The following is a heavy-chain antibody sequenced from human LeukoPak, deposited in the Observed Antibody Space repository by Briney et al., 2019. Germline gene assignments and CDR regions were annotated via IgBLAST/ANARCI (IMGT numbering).Heavy chain of an antibody. D-gene: IGHD5-12*01. CDR1: GLTFSAYG. V-gene: IGHV3-23*01. CDR2: ISGGGGST. J-gene: IGHJ4*02. CDR3: ARDAGYSGYGFDY. Sequence: GGSLRLSCVASGLTFSAYGMSWIRQSPDKGLEWVSAISGGGGSTYYADSAQGRFTISRDNSKNTLYLQMNSLRAEDTAVYYCARDAGYSGYGFDYWGQGTLVTVSS.